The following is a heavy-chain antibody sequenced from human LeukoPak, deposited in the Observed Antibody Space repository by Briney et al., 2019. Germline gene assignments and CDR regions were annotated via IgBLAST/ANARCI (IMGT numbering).Heavy chain of an antibody. CDR2: INHNGNVN. Sequence: GGSLRLSCAASGSTFSSYWMNWARQAPGKGLEWVASINHNGNVNYYVDSVKGRFTISRDNAKNSLYLQMSDLRAEDTAVYFCARGGGLDVWGQGATVTVSS. J-gene: IGHJ6*02. V-gene: IGHV3-7*03. CDR1: GSTFSSYW. D-gene: IGHD3-16*01. CDR3: ARGGGLDV.